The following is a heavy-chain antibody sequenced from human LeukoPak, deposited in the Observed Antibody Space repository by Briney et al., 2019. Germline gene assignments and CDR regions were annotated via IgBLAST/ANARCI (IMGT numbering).Heavy chain of an antibody. V-gene: IGHV1-3*01. CDR1: GYRFTSYS. D-gene: IGHD6-6*01. J-gene: IGHJ6*02. CDR2: VDAGRDNR. CDR3: SRKYSSSSPYYYYGMDV. Sequence: GASVNVSCKASGYRFTSYSIHWVRQAPGQRLEWMGSVDAGRDNRKYSQKFQGRVTITSDTSASTAYMELSSLRSEDTAVYYCSRKYSSSSPYYYYGMDVWGQGTTVTVSS.